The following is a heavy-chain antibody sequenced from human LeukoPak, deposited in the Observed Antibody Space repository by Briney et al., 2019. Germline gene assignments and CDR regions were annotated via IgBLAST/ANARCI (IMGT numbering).Heavy chain of an antibody. V-gene: IGHV1-18*01. CDR2: ISASKGNT. Sequence: ASVKVSCKASDYTFTSYGINWVRQAPGQGLEWMGWISASKGNTNYAQKFQGRVTMTTDTSTNTAYLELRSLRFDDTAVYYCAGDEQSFCGGDCYPILGYWGQGTPVTVSS. CDR3: AGDEQSFCGGDCYPILGY. J-gene: IGHJ4*02. CDR1: DYTFTSYG. D-gene: IGHD2-21*02.